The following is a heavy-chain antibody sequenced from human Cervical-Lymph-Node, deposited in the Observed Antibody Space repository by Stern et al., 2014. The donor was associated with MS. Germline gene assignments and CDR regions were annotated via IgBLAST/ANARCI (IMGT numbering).Heavy chain of an antibody. CDR2: IIPILSIT. V-gene: IGHV1-69*09. Sequence: VQLVQSGSEVKKPGSSVGVSCKASGGTFSSSGISRVRQAPGQGLEWMGRIIPILSITNYAQNFQGRVTITADKSTSTAYMELSSLRSEDTAVYYCATLGVTTGDFDPWGQGTLVTVSS. J-gene: IGHJ5*02. CDR1: GGTFSSSG. D-gene: IGHD4-17*01. CDR3: ATLGVTTGDFDP.